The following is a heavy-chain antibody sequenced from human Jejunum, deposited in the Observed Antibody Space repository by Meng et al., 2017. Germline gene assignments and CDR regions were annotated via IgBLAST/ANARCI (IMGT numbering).Heavy chain of an antibody. Sequence: ASVKVSCKASGYTLTTYHMHWVRQAPGQGLEWMGIINPKVGSTTYAQKFQGRVTMTRDTSTSTVYMELSSLRSYDTAVYYCARRRVGDYYYGMDVWGQGTTVTVSS. CDR2: INPKVGST. V-gene: IGHV1-46*01. CDR1: GYTLTTYH. J-gene: IGHJ6*02. D-gene: IGHD1-26*01. CDR3: ARRRVGDYYYGMDV.